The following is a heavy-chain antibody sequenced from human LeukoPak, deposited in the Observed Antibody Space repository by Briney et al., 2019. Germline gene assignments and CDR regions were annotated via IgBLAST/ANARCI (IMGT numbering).Heavy chain of an antibody. D-gene: IGHD3-3*01. CDR1: GGSFSGYY. CDR3: ARGRLYYDFWSGYPYYYGMDV. Sequence: SETLSLTCAVYGGSFSGYYWSWVRQPPGKGLEWIGEINHSGSTNYNPSLRSRVTKSVDTSKNQFSLKLSSVTAADTAVYYCARGRLYYDFWSGYPYYYGMDVWGQGTTVTVSS. J-gene: IGHJ6*02. CDR2: INHSGST. V-gene: IGHV4-34*01.